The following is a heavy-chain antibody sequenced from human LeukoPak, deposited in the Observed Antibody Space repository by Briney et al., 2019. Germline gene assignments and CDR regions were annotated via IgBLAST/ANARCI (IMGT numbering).Heavy chain of an antibody. Sequence: GGSLRLSCAASGFTFSDSYMAWVRQAPGKGVEWVAYISGSGHDINYSDSVKGRFTISRDNAKNSLYLQMSSLRVEDTAVYYCTRDPRHFDSCGQGTLVTVSS. V-gene: IGHV3-11*04. CDR2: ISGSGHDI. CDR1: GFTFSDSY. CDR3: TRDPRHFDS. J-gene: IGHJ5*01. D-gene: IGHD6-6*01.